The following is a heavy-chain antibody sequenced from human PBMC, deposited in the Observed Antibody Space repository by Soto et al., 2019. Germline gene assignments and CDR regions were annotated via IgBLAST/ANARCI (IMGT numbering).Heavy chain of an antibody. Sequence: GGYYWSWIRQHPGKGLEWIGYIYRGGSTFYDPSLKSRITISVDTSQNQFSLKLTSVTAADTAVYYCARGLGLRARYFDYWGQGTLVTVSS. D-gene: IGHD4-17*01. J-gene: IGHJ4*02. CDR2: IYRGGST. CDR1: GGYY. CDR3: ARGLGLRARYFDY. V-gene: IGHV4-31*02.